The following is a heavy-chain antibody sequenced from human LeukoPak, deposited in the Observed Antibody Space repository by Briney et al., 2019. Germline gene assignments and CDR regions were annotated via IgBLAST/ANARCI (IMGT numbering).Heavy chain of an antibody. CDR3: ARTTMYSSSTEDY. V-gene: IGHV3-21*01. Sequence: GGSLRLSCAASGFTFSSYSMNWVRQAPGKGLEWVSSISSSSSYIYYADSVKGRFTISRDNAKNSLYLQMNSLRVEHTAVYYCARTTMYSSSTEDYWGQGTLVTVSS. D-gene: IGHD6-13*01. CDR2: ISSSSSYI. CDR1: GFTFSSYS. J-gene: IGHJ4*02.